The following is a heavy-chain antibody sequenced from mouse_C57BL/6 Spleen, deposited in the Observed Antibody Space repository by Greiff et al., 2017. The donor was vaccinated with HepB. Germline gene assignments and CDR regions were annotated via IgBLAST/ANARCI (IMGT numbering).Heavy chain of an antibody. V-gene: IGHV1-39*01. CDR3: ATNWDGYFDV. D-gene: IGHD4-1*02. CDR2: INPNYGTT. Sequence: VHVKQSGPELVKPGASVKISCKASGYSFTDYNMNWVKQSNGKSLEWIGVINPNYGTTSYNQKFKGKATLTVDQSSSTAYMQRNSLTSADSAVYYCATNWDGYFDVWGTGTTVTVSS. J-gene: IGHJ1*03. CDR1: GYSFTDYN.